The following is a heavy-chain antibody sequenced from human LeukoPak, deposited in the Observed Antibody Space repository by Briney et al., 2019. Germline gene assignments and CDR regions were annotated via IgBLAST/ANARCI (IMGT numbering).Heavy chain of an antibody. CDR3: ARRTYTGYVGHFDY. Sequence: SQTLSLTCAISGASVSSNSASWNWLRQSPSRGLEWLGRTYYDSKWVFDYALSVKSRITINPDTSKNQLSLQLDSVTPEDTAVYYCARRTYTGYVGHFDYWGQGTLVTVSS. J-gene: IGHJ4*02. D-gene: IGHD5-12*01. CDR1: GASVSSNSAS. V-gene: IGHV6-1*01. CDR2: TYYDSKWVF.